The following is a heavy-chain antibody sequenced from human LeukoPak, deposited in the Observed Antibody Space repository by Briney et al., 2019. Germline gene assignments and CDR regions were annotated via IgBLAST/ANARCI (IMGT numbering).Heavy chain of an antibody. CDR3: ARADGGNSPGYYYGLDV. Sequence: ASVKVSCKASGYTFTSHDINWVRQATGQGFEWMGRLNPDSGYTGSAQKFQGRVTMTRDTSISTAYMELSSLGSEDTAVYYCARADGGNSPGYYYGLDVWGQGTTVTVSS. D-gene: IGHD4-23*01. V-gene: IGHV1-8*01. CDR2: LNPDSGYT. J-gene: IGHJ6*02. CDR1: GYTFTSHD.